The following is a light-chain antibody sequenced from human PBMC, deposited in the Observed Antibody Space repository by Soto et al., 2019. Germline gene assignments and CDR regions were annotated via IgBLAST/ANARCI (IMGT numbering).Light chain of an antibody. CDR1: QSISNH. CDR2: AAS. V-gene: IGKV1-39*01. CDR3: QKSYSSPPT. J-gene: IGKJ1*01. Sequence: DIQITQSPSSLSASVEDRVIITFLASQSISNHLNWYQQKPGKAPKLLIFAASSLQSGVPSRFSGSRSGPDFTLTISSLQPEDFATYYCQKSYSSPPTFGQGTKVDIK.